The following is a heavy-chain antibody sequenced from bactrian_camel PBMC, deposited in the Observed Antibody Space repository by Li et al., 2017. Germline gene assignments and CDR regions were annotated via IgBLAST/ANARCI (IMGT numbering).Heavy chain of an antibody. D-gene: IGHD5*01. V-gene: IGHV3S6*01. Sequence: HVQLVESGGGLVQPGGSLRLSCAASGFTFSSYYMTWVRQAPGKGLEWVSTIYSDGSATWYADFVKGRSTISRDNAKSTVDLQMNNLKPEDTARYYCAKGAFGHADGTGHATRGQGTQVTVS. J-gene: IGHJ4*01. CDR2: IYSDGSAT. CDR1: GFTFSSYY.